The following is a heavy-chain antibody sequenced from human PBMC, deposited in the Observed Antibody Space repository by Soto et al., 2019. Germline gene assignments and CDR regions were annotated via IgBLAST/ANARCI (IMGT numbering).Heavy chain of an antibody. D-gene: IGHD6-25*01. J-gene: IGHJ4*01. CDR1: GFTFSSYA. V-gene: IGHV3-23*01. CDR3: SRDATRGYQLSF. CDR2: LSGSGGTT. Sequence: GGYLRLSCAASGFTFSSYAMSWVRQTPGKGLEWVSTLSGSGGTTYYADSVKGRFTISRDNSKNTLFLQMNSLRAEDTAVYYCSRDATRGYQLSFCGQRSLVPVSS.